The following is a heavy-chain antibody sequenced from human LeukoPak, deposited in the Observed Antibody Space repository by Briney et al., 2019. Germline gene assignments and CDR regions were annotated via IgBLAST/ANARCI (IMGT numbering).Heavy chain of an antibody. CDR2: ISGSGGST. V-gene: IGHV3-23*01. CDR1: GFTFNNYA. Sequence: GGSLRLSCAASGFTFNNYAMSWVRQAPGKGLEWVSAISGSGGSTYYAVSVKGRFTISRDNSKNTLYLQMSSLRAEDTAVYYCARGDTWVVDYWGQGTQVTVSS. J-gene: IGHJ4*02. CDR3: ARGDTWVVDY. D-gene: IGHD2-2*02.